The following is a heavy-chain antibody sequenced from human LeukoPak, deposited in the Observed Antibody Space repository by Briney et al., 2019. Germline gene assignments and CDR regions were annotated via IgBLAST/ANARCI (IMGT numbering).Heavy chain of an antibody. Sequence: GGSLRLSCAASGFTFSRHNMNWVRQAPGKGLEWVSYISSSSSTIYYADSVKGRFTISRDNAKNSLYLQMNSLRAEDTAVYYCARAIFGVVIIYGRDYWFDPWGQGTLVTVSS. D-gene: IGHD3-3*01. V-gene: IGHV3-48*01. J-gene: IGHJ5*02. CDR1: GFTFSRHN. CDR3: ARAIFGVVIIYGRDYWFDP. CDR2: ISSSSSTI.